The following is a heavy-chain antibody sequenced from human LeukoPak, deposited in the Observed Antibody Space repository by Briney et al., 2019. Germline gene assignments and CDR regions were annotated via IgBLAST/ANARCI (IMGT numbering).Heavy chain of an antibody. CDR1: GYTFSIYG. J-gene: IGHJ4*02. CDR2: IWYDGSNT. Sequence: HPGVSLRLSCAASGYTFSIYGMIWVRQAPGKGLEGVAIIWYDGSNTYFAESVMGRFSISKDNFKIIVYLQMNSLKIEDSVLCYCARAGIVKSLDYWGQGAQVTVSP. D-gene: IGHD2/OR15-2a*01. V-gene: IGHV3-33*01. CDR3: ARAGIVKSLDY.